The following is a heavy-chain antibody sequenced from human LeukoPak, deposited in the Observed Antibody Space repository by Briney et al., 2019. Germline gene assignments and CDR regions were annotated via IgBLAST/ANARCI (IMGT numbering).Heavy chain of an antibody. J-gene: IGHJ6*04. Sequence: GGSLRLSCAASGFTLSSYSMNWVRQAPGKGLEWVSSISSSSSYIYYADSVKGRFTISRDKAKNSLYLQMNSLRAEDTAVYYCAAISSTKMDVWGKGTTVTVSS. D-gene: IGHD2-2*01. CDR2: ISSSSSYI. CDR3: AAISSTKMDV. CDR1: GFTLSSYS. V-gene: IGHV3-21*01.